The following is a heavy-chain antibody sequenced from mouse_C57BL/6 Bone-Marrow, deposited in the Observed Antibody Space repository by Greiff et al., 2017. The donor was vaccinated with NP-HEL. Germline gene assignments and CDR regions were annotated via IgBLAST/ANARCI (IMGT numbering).Heavy chain of an antibody. V-gene: IGHV1-69*01. J-gene: IGHJ1*03. CDR1: GYTFTSYC. CDR2: IDPSDSYT. CDR3: ARDGNGYFDV. Sequence: QVQLQQPGAELVMPGASVKLSCKASGYTFTSYCMHWVKQSPGQGLEWIGEIDPSDSYTNYNQKFKGKSTLTVHKSSSTAYMQLSSLTSEDSAVYNCARDGNGYFDVWGTGTTVTVSS. D-gene: IGHD2-1*01.